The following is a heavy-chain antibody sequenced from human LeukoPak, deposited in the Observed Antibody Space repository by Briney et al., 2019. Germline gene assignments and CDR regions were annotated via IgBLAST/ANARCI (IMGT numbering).Heavy chain of an antibody. CDR2: IYSGGST. J-gene: IGHJ4*02. CDR3: ARKFGYSYGYLD. D-gene: IGHD5-18*01. Sequence: GGSLRLSCAASGFTFSSYGMSWVRQAPGKGLEWVSVIYSGGSTYYADSVKGRFTISRDNSKNTLYLQMNSLRAEDTAVYYCARKFGYSYGYLDWGQGTLVTVSS. V-gene: IGHV3-53*01. CDR1: GFTFSSYG.